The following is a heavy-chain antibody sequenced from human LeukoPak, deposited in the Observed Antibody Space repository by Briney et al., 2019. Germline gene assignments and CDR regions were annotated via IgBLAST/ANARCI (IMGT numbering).Heavy chain of an antibody. CDR1: GGSFSGYY. V-gene: IGHV4-34*01. CDR2: INHSGST. J-gene: IGHJ5*02. CDR3: ARDRPVLT. D-gene: IGHD1-14*01. Sequence: SETLSLTCAVYGGSFSGYYWSWIRQPPGKGLEWIGEINHSGSTNYNPSLKSRVTISVDTSKNQFSLKLSSVTAADTAVYYCARDRPVLTWGQGTLVTVSS.